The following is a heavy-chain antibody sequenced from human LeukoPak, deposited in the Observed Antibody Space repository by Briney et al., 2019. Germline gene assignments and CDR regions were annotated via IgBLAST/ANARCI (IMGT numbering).Heavy chain of an antibody. J-gene: IGHJ4*02. CDR3: AREGYSYGTGGFDY. V-gene: IGHV3-23*01. CDR1: GFTFSSYW. CDR2: IGGSGGST. Sequence: GGSLRLFCAASGFTFSSYWMSWVRQAPGKGLEWVSGIGGSGGSTYYADSVKGRFTISRDNSKNTLYLQMNSLRAEDTAVYYCAREGYSYGTGGFDYWGQGTLVTVSS. D-gene: IGHD5-18*01.